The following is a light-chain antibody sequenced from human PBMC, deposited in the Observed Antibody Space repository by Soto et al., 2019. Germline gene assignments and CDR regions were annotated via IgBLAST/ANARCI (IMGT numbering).Light chain of an antibody. J-gene: IGKJ1*01. Sequence: DIPITQSASPLPASLVERVTIICRASQSISNWLAWYQQKPGTAPKLLIYHASTLESGVPSRFSGSGSGTEFTLTIRSLKPDDFATYYCQQYNSYSFGPGTKVDI. V-gene: IGKV1-5*02. CDR1: QSISNW. CDR2: HAS. CDR3: QQYNSYS.